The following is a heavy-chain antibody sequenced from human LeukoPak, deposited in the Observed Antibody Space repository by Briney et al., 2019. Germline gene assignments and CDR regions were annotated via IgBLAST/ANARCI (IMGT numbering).Heavy chain of an antibody. J-gene: IGHJ4*02. D-gene: IGHD4-11*01. CDR1: GFTFRSHD. CDR3: AKDRPTVEQHYFDY. V-gene: IGHV3-23*01. Sequence: GGSLRLSCAASGFTFRSHDMSWVRQAPGKGLEWVSAISGSGGSTYYADSVKGRFTISRDNSKNTLYLQMNSLRAEDTAVYYCAKDRPTVEQHYFDYWGQGTLVTVSS. CDR2: ISGSGGST.